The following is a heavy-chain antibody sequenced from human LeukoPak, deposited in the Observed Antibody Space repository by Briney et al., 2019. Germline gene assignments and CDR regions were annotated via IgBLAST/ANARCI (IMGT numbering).Heavy chain of an antibody. CDR3: ASSSAAEIYYFDY. J-gene: IGHJ4*02. D-gene: IGHD6-13*01. CDR2: IYYSGCT. CDR1: GGSISSYY. Sequence: PSETLSLTCTVSGGSISSYYWSWIRQPPGKGLEWIGYIYYSGCTNYNPSLKSRVTISVDTSKNQFSLKLSSVTAADTAVYYCASSSAAEIYYFDYWGQGTLVTVSS. V-gene: IGHV4-59*08.